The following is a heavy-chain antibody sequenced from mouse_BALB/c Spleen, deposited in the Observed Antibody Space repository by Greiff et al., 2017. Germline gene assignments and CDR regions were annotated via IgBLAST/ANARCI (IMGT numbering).Heavy chain of an antibody. CDR3: ASDSVYAMDY. J-gene: IGHJ4*01. CDR2: IDPANGNT. V-gene: IGHV14-3*02. D-gene: IGHD2-12*01. CDR1: GFNIKDTY. Sequence: EVQLQESGAELVKPGASVKLSCTASGFNIKDTYMHWVKQRPEQGLEWIGRIDPANGNTKYDPKFQGKATITADTSSNKAYLQLSSLTSEDTAVYYCASDSVYAMDYWGQGTSVTVSS.